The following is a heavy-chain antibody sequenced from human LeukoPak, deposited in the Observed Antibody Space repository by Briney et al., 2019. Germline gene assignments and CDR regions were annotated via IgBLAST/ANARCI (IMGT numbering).Heavy chain of an antibody. D-gene: IGHD1-7*01. CDR1: GFTFSSYG. J-gene: IGHJ4*02. V-gene: IGHV3-30*02. Sequence: GGSLRLSCAASGFTFSSYGMHWVRQAPGKGLEWVAFIRSDGSNIYYADSVKGRFSISRDNSQNTLYLQMNSLKTGDTAVYYCAKFHMTGTTPSYFDYWGQGTLVTVSS. CDR2: IRSDGSNI. CDR3: AKFHMTGTTPSYFDY.